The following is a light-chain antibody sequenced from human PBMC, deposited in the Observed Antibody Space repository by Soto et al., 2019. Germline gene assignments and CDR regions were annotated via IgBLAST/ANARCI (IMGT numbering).Light chain of an antibody. J-gene: IGKJ3*01. V-gene: IGKV1-5*01. Sequence: GDRVTITCRASRSISDSLAWYQQKPGRAPNLLIFDASSLQSGVPSRFSGSGSGTEFTLTISRLEPEDFAVYYCQQYGTSLFSFGPGTKVDIK. CDR1: RSISDS. CDR2: DAS. CDR3: QQYGTSLFS.